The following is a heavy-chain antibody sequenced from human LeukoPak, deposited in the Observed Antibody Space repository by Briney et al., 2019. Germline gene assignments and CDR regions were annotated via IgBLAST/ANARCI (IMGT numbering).Heavy chain of an antibody. J-gene: IGHJ4*02. CDR1: GGSISSSSYY. CDR3: ARQRGSGCLDY. V-gene: IGHV3-7*01. CDR2: IKQDGSET. D-gene: IGHD6-19*01. Sequence: PSETLSLTCTVSGGSISSSSYYWGWIRQPPGKGLEWVANIKQDGSETYYVDSVKGRFTISRDNAKNSLSLQMNSLRAEDTAVYYCARQRGSGCLDYWGQGTLVTVSS.